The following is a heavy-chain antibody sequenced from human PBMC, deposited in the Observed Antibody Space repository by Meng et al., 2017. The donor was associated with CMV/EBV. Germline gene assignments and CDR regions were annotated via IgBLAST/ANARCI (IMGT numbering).Heavy chain of an antibody. J-gene: IGHJ4*02. CDR3: ARGTYDFWSGYYMGLDY. V-gene: IGHV3-48*03. D-gene: IGHD3-3*01. CDR1: GFTFSSYE. CDR2: ISSSGSTI. Sequence: GESLKISCAPSGFTFSSYEMNWVRQAPGKGLEWVSYISSSGSTIYYADSVKGRFTISRDNAKNSLYLQMNSLRAEDTAVYYCARGTYDFWSGYYMGLDYWGQGTLVTVSS.